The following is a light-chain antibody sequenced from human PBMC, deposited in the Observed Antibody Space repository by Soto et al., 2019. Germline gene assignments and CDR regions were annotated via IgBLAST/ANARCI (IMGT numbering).Light chain of an antibody. V-gene: IGKV3-15*01. CDR1: QSVSGN. Sequence: EIVMTQSPASLSVSPGERATLSWRASQSVSGNLAWYQQKPGQAPRLLIYAASTRATGIPARFSGSGSGTEFTLTISSLQSEDFAVYYCQQYNNWPPITFGPGTKVDIK. CDR2: AAS. J-gene: IGKJ3*01. CDR3: QQYNNWPPIT.